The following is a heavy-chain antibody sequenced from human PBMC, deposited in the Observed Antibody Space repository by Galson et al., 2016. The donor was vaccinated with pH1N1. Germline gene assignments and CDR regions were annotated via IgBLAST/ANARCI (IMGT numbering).Heavy chain of an antibody. V-gene: IGHV2-5*01. CDR2: IYWNDDK. CDR3: AHSLYGDYVGWFDP. CDR1: GFSLSTSGVG. Sequence: LGKPTQTLTLTCTFSGFSLSTSGVGVGWIRQPPGKALEWLTLIYWNDDKRYSPSLKSRLTITKDTSKNQVVLTMTNMDPVDTATYYCAHSLYGDYVGWFDPWGQGTLVTVSS. D-gene: IGHD4-17*01. J-gene: IGHJ5*02.